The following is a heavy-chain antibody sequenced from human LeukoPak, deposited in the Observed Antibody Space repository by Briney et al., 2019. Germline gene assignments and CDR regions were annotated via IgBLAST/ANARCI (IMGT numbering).Heavy chain of an antibody. Sequence: PGGSLRLSCAAPGFTFSSYWMSWVRQAPGKGLEWVANIKQDGSEKYYVDSVKGRFTISRDNAKNSLYLQMNSLRAEDTAVYYCARSYGGNTRSDYWGQGTLVTVSS. CDR3: ARSYGGNTRSDY. J-gene: IGHJ4*02. CDR1: GFTFSSYW. V-gene: IGHV3-7*01. CDR2: IKQDGSEK. D-gene: IGHD4-23*01.